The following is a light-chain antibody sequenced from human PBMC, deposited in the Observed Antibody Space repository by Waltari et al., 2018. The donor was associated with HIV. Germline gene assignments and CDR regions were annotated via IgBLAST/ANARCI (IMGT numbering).Light chain of an antibody. CDR1: QCINSA. CDR3: QQFNSYPPT. CDR2: DAS. J-gene: IGKJ4*01. V-gene: IGKV1-13*02. Sequence: AIQLTQSPSSLSASVGDRVTITCRASQCINSALAWYQQKPGKAPKLLIYDASSLKGWVPTRCSGSGSGTDFTLTSSSLQPEDFATYYCQQFNSYPPTFGGGTKVEMK.